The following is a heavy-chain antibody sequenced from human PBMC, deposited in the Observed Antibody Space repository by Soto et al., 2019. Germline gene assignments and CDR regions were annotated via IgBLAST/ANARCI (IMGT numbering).Heavy chain of an antibody. CDR3: ARGYYGDYSIDP. Sequence: SETLSLTCAVPSGSISSSNWWSWVRQPPGKGLEWIGEIYHSGSTNYNPSLKSRVTISVDKSKNQFSLKLSSVTAADTAVYYCARGYYGDYSIDPWGQGTLVTVSS. CDR2: IYHSGST. D-gene: IGHD4-17*01. J-gene: IGHJ5*02. CDR1: SGSISSSNW. V-gene: IGHV4-4*02.